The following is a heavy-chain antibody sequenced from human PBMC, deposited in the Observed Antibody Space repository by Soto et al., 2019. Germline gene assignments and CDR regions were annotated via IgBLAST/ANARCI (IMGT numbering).Heavy chain of an antibody. CDR3: ARDGGSGMDV. CDR2: SNAGNGYT. CDR1: GYTFTTYS. V-gene: IGHV1-3*02. D-gene: IGHD3-16*01. J-gene: IGHJ6*02. Sequence: GASVKVSCKASGYTFTTYSMHWVRRAPGHRLEWMGWSNAGNGYTQYSQDFQGRVTITRDTSASTAYMELSSLRSEDMAVYYCARDGGSGMDVWGQGTTVTVSS.